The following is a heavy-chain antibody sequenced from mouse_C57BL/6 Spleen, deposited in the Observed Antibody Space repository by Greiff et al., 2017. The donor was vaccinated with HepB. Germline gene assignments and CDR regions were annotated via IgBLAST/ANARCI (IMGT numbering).Heavy chain of an antibody. D-gene: IGHD1-1*01. J-gene: IGHJ4*01. V-gene: IGHV1-74*01. CDR3: AIDRFYGSSDYYAMDY. CDR1: GYTFTSYW. Sequence: VQLQQPGTELVKPGASVKVSCKASGYTFTSYWMHWVKQRPGQGLEWIGRIHPSDSDTNYNQKFKGKATLTVDKSSSTAYMQLSSLTSEDSAVYYCAIDRFYGSSDYYAMDYWGQGTSVTVSS. CDR2: IHPSDSDT.